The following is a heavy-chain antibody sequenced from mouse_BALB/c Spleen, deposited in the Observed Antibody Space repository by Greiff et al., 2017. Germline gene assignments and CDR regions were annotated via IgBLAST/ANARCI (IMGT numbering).Heavy chain of an antibody. J-gene: IGHJ3*01. V-gene: IGHV1-7*01. D-gene: IGHD1-1*01. CDR1: GYTFTSYW. CDR3: ARGAYGSAWFAY. CDR2: INPSTGYT. Sequence: VKLMESGAELAKPGASVKMSCKASGYTFTSYWMHWVKQRPGQGLEWIGYINPSTGYTEYNQKFKDKATLTADKSSSTAYMQLSSLTSEDSAVYYCARGAYGSAWFAYWGQGTLVTVSA.